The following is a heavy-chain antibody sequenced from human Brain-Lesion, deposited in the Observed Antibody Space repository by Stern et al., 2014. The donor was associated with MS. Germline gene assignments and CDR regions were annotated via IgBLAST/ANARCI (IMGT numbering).Heavy chain of an antibody. V-gene: IGHV4-61*02. D-gene: IGHD5-18*01. CDR2: INPSGDT. J-gene: IGHJ4*02. CDR3: VRETGGYTYGDTDFFDF. Sequence: VQLVESGPGLVKPSPTLSLTCSVSGGSISSGSYYWNWIRPPAGKGLAWLGRINPSGDTTSSPSLKSRVFISGDTSKNQSALKWRSVTAADAAMYYCVRETGGYTYGDTDFFDFWGQGTLVTVSS. CDR1: GGSISSGSYY.